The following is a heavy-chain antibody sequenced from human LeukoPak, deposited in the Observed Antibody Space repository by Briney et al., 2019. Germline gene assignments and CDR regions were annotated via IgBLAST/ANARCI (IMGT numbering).Heavy chain of an antibody. Sequence: GGSLRLSCAASGFTFSSYGMHWVRQAPGKGLEWVTFIQYDGSKKYYADSVKGRFTISRDNSKNTLYLEMNSLRSDDTAVYYCARVYGPPHYYYYYMDVWGKGTTVTISS. CDR3: ARVYGPPHYYYYYMDV. CDR1: GFTFSSYG. J-gene: IGHJ6*03. V-gene: IGHV3-30*02. CDR2: IQYDGSKK. D-gene: IGHD2/OR15-2a*01.